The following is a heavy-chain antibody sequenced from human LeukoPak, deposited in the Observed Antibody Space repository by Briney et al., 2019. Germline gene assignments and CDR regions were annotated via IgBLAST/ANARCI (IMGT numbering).Heavy chain of an antibody. J-gene: IGHJ4*02. Sequence: PGRSLRLSCAASGFPFSDYGMYWVRQAPGKGLEWLAVISHDGNNKYYADSVKGRFTISRDNAKNSLYLQMNSLRAEDTAVYYCARDRCSGGSCYADYWGQGTLVTVSS. D-gene: IGHD2-15*01. CDR3: ARDRCSGGSCYADY. CDR1: GFPFSDYG. V-gene: IGHV3-30*03. CDR2: ISHDGNNK.